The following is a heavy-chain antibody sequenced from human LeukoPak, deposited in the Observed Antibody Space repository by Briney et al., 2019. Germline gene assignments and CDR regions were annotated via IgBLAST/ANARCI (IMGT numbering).Heavy chain of an antibody. CDR3: VKALGYCSGGSCYFDY. Sequence: GGSLRLSCAASGFTFDDHTMHWVRQGPGKGLEWVSLISWDGGSTYYADSVKGRVTISRDNSKNSLYLQMNSLRTEDTALYYCVKALGYCSGGSCYFDYWGQGTLVTVSS. CDR2: ISWDGGST. CDR1: GFTFDDHT. J-gene: IGHJ4*02. V-gene: IGHV3-43*01. D-gene: IGHD2-15*01.